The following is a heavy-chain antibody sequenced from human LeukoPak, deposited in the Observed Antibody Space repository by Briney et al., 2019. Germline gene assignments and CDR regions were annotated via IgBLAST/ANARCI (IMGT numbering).Heavy chain of an antibody. J-gene: IGHJ4*02. V-gene: IGHV1-69*04. CDR3: ARDSIVAPSFDY. Sequence: GASVKVSCKASGGTFSSYAISWVRQAPGQGLEWMGRIIPILGIANYAQKFQGRVTITADKSASTAYMELSSLRSEDTAVYYCARDSIVAPSFDYWGQGTLVTVSS. D-gene: IGHD5-12*01. CDR2: IIPILGIA. CDR1: GGTFSSYA.